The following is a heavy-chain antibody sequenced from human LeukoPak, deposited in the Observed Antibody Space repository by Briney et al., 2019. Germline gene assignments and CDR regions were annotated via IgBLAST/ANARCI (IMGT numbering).Heavy chain of an antibody. J-gene: IGHJ4*02. Sequence: PSQTLSLTCTVSGGSISSGGYYWSWIRQPPGKGLEWIGYIYHSGSTYYNPSLKSRVTISVDRSKNQFSLKLSSVTAADTAVYYCARDTGSGWGLDYWGQGTLVTVSS. CDR3: ARDTGSGWGLDY. CDR2: IYHSGST. D-gene: IGHD6-19*01. V-gene: IGHV4-30-2*01. CDR1: GGSISSGGYY.